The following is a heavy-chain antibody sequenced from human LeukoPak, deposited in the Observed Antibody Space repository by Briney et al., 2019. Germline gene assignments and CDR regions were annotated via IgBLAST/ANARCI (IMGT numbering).Heavy chain of an antibody. D-gene: IGHD3-16*01. CDR3: ARRMITFGGNDY. Sequence: KPSETLSLTCSVSGGSISSSSYYWGWIRQPPGKGLEWIGSIYYSGSTYYNPSLKSRVTISVDTSKNQFSLKLSSVTAADAAVYYCARRMITFGGNDYWGQGTLVTVSS. J-gene: IGHJ4*02. CDR1: GGSISSSSYY. V-gene: IGHV4-39*01. CDR2: IYYSGST.